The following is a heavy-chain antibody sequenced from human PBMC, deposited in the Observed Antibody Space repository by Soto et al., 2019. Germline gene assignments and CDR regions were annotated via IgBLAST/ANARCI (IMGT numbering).Heavy chain of an antibody. CDR1: GGSISSGDHY. CDR2: IYYSGST. Sequence: SETLSLTCTVSGGSISSGDHYWSWIRQPPGKCLEWIGYIYYSGSTYYNPSLKSRVTISVDTSKNQFSLKLSSVTAADTAVYYCARERVVVVAATQYYYGMDVWGQGTTVTVSS. D-gene: IGHD2-15*01. CDR3: ARERVVVVAATQYYYGMDV. J-gene: IGHJ6*02. V-gene: IGHV4-30-4*01.